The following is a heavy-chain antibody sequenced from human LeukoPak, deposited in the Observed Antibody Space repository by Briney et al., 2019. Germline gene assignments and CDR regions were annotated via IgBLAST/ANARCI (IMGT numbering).Heavy chain of an antibody. CDR1: GGSISSGGYS. D-gene: IGHD5-12*01. J-gene: IGHJ3*02. CDR2: IYHSGST. V-gene: IGHV4-30-2*01. CDR3: ASGNTGYDRDSFDI. Sequence: SETLSLTCAVSGGSISSGGYSWSWVRQPPGGGREWVGYIYHSGSTYYNPSLQSRVTISLDRSKNQFSLKLSSMTAADTAVYYCASGNTGYDRDSFDIWGQGTMVTVSS.